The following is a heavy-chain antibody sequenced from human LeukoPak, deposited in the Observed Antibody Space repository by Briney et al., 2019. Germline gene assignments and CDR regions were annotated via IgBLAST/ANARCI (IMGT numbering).Heavy chain of an antibody. CDR1: GGSISSYY. J-gene: IGHJ5*02. Sequence: SETLSLTCTVSGGSISSYYWSWIRQPPGKGLEWIGYIYYSGSTNYNPSLKSRVTISVDTSKNQFSLKLSSVTAADTAVYYCARVWELLRHWFDPWGQGTLVTVSS. CDR2: IYYSGST. CDR3: ARVWELLRHWFDP. V-gene: IGHV4-59*01. D-gene: IGHD1-26*01.